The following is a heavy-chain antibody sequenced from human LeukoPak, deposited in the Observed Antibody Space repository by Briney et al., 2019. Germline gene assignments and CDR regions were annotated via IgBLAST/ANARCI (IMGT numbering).Heavy chain of an antibody. V-gene: IGHV5-51*01. CDR2: IYPGDSNT. D-gene: IGHD6-19*01. J-gene: IGHJ4*02. CDR3: ARIPEYSSGWYDFDY. Sequence: GESLKISCKGSGYSFTNYWIGWVRQMPGNGLEWMGIIYPGDSNTRYSPSFQGQDTISADKSISTAYLQWSSLKASDTAIYYCARIPEYSSGWYDFDYWGQGTLVTVSS. CDR1: GYSFTNYW.